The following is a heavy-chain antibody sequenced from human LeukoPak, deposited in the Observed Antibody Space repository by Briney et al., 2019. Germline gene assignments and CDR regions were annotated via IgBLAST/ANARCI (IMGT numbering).Heavy chain of an antibody. V-gene: IGHV4-30-2*01. CDR1: GGSISSDGYY. CDR2: IYHSGST. J-gene: IGHJ6*03. D-gene: IGHD5-18*01. CDR3: ARDKRGYSYGYGNYYYYMDV. Sequence: SETLSLTCTVSGGSISSDGYYWSWIRQPPGKGLEWIGYIYHSGSTYYNPSLKSRVTISVDTSKNQFSLKLSSVTAADTAVYYCARDKRGYSYGYGNYYYYMDVWGKGTTVTVSS.